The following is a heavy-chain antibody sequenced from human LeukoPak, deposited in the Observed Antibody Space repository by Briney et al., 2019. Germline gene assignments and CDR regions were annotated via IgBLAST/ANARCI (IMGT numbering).Heavy chain of an antibody. J-gene: IGHJ6*02. D-gene: IGHD3-16*01. Sequence: PGGSLRLSCAASGFTFSDYYMSWIRQAPGKGLEWVSYISSSGSTIYYADSVKGRFTISRDNAKNSLYLQMNSLRAEDTAVYYCASPRGPYYYYGMDVWGQGTTVTVSS. CDR2: ISSSGSTI. CDR3: ASPRGPYYYYGMDV. V-gene: IGHV3-11*01. CDR1: GFTFSDYY.